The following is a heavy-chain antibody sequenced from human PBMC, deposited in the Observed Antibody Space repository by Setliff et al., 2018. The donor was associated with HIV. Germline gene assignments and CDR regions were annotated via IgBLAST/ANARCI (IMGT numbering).Heavy chain of an antibody. Sequence: SETLSLTCTVSGDPISTYYWSWVRKPPGKGLEWIGYVYYSGSTSYSPSHRGRVTMSVDPSKNQFSLKLNSVTAADTAIYYCARGNYDTSDYYTNFYYYYMDVWGKGTAVTVSS. CDR1: GDPISTYY. V-gene: IGHV4-59*01. J-gene: IGHJ6*03. CDR3: ARGNYDTSDYYTNFYYYYMDV. D-gene: IGHD3-22*01. CDR2: VYYSGST.